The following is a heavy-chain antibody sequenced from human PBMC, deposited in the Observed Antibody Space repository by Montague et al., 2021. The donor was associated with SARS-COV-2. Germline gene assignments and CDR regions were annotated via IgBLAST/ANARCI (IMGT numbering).Heavy chain of an antibody. CDR2: VNPSGNA. CDR1: SSSFLPYY. CDR3: ARQPRYYYDSGSYWALSDY. J-gene: IGHJ4*02. V-gene: IGHV4-34*01. Sequence: SETLSLTCAVNSSSFLPYYWSWIRKPPGGGLEWIGEVNPSGNAFYNSSLNSRVTISVSTSSSQFSLRLTSVAAADTAVYYCARQPRYYYDSGSYWALSDYWGQGTLVTVSS. D-gene: IGHD3-10*01.